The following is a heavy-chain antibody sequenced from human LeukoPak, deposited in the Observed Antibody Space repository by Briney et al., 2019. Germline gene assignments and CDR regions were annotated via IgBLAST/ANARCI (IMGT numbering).Heavy chain of an antibody. J-gene: IGHJ4*02. CDR1: GFTFSSYA. D-gene: IGHD1-26*01. V-gene: IGHV3-23*01. CDR3: AKGSSRRVGATDFDH. Sequence: GGSLRLSCAASGFTFSSYAMSWVRQAPGKGLYWVSTLTGSGSSTYYADSVKGRFTISRDNSKNTLYLQMNSLRAEDTALYYCAKGSSRRVGATDFDHWGQGTLVTVSS. CDR2: LTGSGSST.